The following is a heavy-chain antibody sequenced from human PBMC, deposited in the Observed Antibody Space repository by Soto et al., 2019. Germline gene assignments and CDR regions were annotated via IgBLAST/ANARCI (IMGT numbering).Heavy chain of an antibody. D-gene: IGHD2-15*01. CDR1: GFTFSSYA. V-gene: IGHV3-23*01. J-gene: IGHJ3*02. CDR2: FSCSVVST. CDR3: AKCSGGSCYSKVAFDI. Sequence: PGGSLRLSCAASGFTFSSYAMSWVRQAPGKGLEWVSVFSCSVVSTYYADSVKGRFTISRDNSKNTLFLQMNSLRAEDTAVYYCAKCSGGSCYSKVAFDIWGQGTMVTVSS.